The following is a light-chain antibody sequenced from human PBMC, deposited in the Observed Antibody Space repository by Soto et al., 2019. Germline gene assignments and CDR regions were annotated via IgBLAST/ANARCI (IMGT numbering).Light chain of an antibody. CDR1: KLGDKY. J-gene: IGLJ2*01. CDR3: QAWDSSVV. Sequence: SYELTQPPSVSVSPGQTASIPCSGNKLGDKYVCWYQQKPGQSPILVIYQDTKRPSGIPERFSGSNSGNTATLTISRTQAMDEADYYCQAWDSSVVFGGGTKVTVL. CDR2: QDT. V-gene: IGLV3-1*01.